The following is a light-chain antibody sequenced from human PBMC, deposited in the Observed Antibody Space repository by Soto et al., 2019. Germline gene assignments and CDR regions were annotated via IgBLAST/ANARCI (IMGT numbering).Light chain of an antibody. V-gene: IGKV3-15*01. CDR1: QSVSSN. CDR2: GAS. J-gene: IGKJ5*01. Sequence: EIVMTQSPATLSVSPGERATLSCRASQSVSSNLAWYQQKPGQAPRLLIYGASTRATGIPARFSGSGSGTEFTLTISSLQSEDFAVYYCQHHDTWPVSFGQGTRLEIK. CDR3: QHHDTWPVS.